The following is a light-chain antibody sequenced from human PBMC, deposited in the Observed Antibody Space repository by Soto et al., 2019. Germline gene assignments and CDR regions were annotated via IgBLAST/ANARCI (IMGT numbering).Light chain of an antibody. V-gene: IGKV1-12*01. CDR1: QGISNW. CDR3: QQANSLPLT. CDR2: AAS. J-gene: IGKJ4*01. Sequence: DIQMTQPPSSPSASVGDRVTISCWASQGISNWLAWYQQKPGKAPKLLIYAASGLQSGVPSRFSGRGSGTDFTLTITSLQPEDFAAYYCQQANSLPLTFGGGTKVDIK.